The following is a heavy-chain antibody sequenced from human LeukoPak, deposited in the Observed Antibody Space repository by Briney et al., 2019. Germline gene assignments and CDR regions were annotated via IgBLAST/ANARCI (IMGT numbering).Heavy chain of an antibody. V-gene: IGHV4-61*02. D-gene: IGHD2/OR15-2a*01. J-gene: IGHJ3*02. Sequence: PSQTLSLTCTVSGGSISSGSYYWSWIRQPAGKGLEWIGRIYAYGSGITNYNPSLKSRVTISMDTSKNHFSLKLTSVTAADTAMYFCARQFSPGAFDIWGQGTMVTVSS. CDR1: GGSISSGSYY. CDR2: IYAYGSGIT. CDR3: ARQFSPGAFDI.